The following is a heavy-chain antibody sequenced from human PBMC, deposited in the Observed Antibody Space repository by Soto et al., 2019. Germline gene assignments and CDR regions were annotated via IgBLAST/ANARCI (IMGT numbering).Heavy chain of an antibody. CDR3: ARYDFWSGYHGWFDP. CDR2: IIPIFGTA. V-gene: IGHV1-69*13. J-gene: IGHJ5*02. D-gene: IGHD3-3*01. Sequence: GASVKVSCKASGGTFSSYAISWVRQAPGQGLEWMGGIIPIFGTANYAQKFQGRVTITADESTSTAYMELSSLRSEDTAVYYCARYDFWSGYHGWFDPWGQGTLVTVS. CDR1: GGTFSSYA.